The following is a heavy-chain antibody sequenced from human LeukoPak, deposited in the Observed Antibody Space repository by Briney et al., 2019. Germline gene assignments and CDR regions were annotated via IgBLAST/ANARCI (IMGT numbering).Heavy chain of an antibody. J-gene: IGHJ4*02. Sequence: SETLSLTCTVSGGSISSGSYYWSWIRQPAGKGLEWIGRIYTSGSTNYNPSLKSRVTISVDTSKNRFSLKLSSVTAADTAVYYCARGGYGDDIDYWGQGTLVTVSS. CDR3: ARGGYGDDIDY. CDR2: IYTSGST. V-gene: IGHV4-61*02. CDR1: GGSISSGSYY. D-gene: IGHD4-17*01.